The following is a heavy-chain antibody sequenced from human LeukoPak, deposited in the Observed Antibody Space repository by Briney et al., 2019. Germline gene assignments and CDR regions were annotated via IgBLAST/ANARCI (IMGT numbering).Heavy chain of an antibody. Sequence: SETLSLTCSVSGGSISTYYWSWVRQPAGKGLEWIGRIYTSGSTNYNPSLKSRVTMSVDTSKNQFSLKLSSVTAADTAVYYCARAPSGLGYCSSTSCFTFDIWGQGTMVTVSS. CDR1: GGSISTYY. CDR3: ARAPSGLGYCSSTSCFTFDI. D-gene: IGHD2-2*01. CDR2: IYTSGST. J-gene: IGHJ3*02. V-gene: IGHV4-4*07.